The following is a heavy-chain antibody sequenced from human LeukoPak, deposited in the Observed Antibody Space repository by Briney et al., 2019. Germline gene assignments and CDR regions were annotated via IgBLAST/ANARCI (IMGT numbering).Heavy chain of an antibody. J-gene: IGHJ4*02. CDR2: IYYSGST. CDR3: AGRGAYSFDY. D-gene: IGHD1-1*01. CDR1: GGSISSGGYY. V-gene: IGHV4-31*03. Sequence: PSETLSLTCTVSGGSISSGGYYWSWIRQHPGKGLEWIGYIYYSGSTYYNPSLKSRVTISLDTSKNQFSLKLSSATAADTAVYYCAGRGAYSFDYWGQGTLVTVSS.